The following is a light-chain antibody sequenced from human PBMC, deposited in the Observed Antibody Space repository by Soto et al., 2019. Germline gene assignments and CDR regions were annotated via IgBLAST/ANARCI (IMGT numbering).Light chain of an antibody. J-gene: IGLJ2*01. Sequence: QSALTQPASVSGSPGQSITISCTGTSSDVGGYNYVSWYQQHPGKAPKLMIYEVSNRPSGVSDRFSGSKSGKTASLTISGLQAEDESDYYCSSYTSSSTLVVFGGGNKLTVL. CDR2: EVS. CDR3: SSYTSSSTLVV. V-gene: IGLV2-14*01. CDR1: SSDVGGYNY.